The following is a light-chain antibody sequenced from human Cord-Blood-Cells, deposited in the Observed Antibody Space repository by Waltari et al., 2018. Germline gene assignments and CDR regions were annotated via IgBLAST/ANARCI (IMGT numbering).Light chain of an antibody. V-gene: IGKV3D-15*01. Sequence: DIVMTQSPATLSVSPRESAALACRASQSVSSNLAWYQQKPGQAPRLLIYGASTRATGIPARFSGSGSGTDFTLTISSLQSEDFAVYYCQQYNNWPPITFGQGTRLEIK. J-gene: IGKJ5*01. CDR3: QQYNNWPPIT. CDR1: QSVSSN. CDR2: GAS.